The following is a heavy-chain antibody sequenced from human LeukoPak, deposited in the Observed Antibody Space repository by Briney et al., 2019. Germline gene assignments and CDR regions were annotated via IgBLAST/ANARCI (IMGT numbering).Heavy chain of an antibody. Sequence: ASVKVSCKASGYTFTSYGISWVRQAPGQGLEWMGWISAYNGNTNYAQKLQGRVTMTTDTSTSTAYMELRSLRSDDTAVYYCARDQDYDSWSGYQYYYGMDVWGQGTTVTVSS. D-gene: IGHD3-3*01. CDR3: ARDQDYDSWSGYQYYYGMDV. CDR2: ISAYNGNT. J-gene: IGHJ6*02. CDR1: GYTFTSYG. V-gene: IGHV1-18*01.